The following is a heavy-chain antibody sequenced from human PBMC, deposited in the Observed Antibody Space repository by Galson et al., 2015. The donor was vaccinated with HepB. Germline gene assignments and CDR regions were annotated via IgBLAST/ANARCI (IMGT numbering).Heavy chain of an antibody. Sequence: VKVSCKVSGYTLTELSMHWVRQAPGKGLEWMGGFDPEDGETIYAQKFQGRVTMTEDTSTDTAYMELSSLRSEDTAVYYCATRNPYSSGWDFDYWGQGTLVTVSS. CDR2: FDPEDGET. CDR1: GYTLTELS. J-gene: IGHJ4*02. CDR3: ATRNPYSSGWDFDY. D-gene: IGHD6-19*01. V-gene: IGHV1-24*01.